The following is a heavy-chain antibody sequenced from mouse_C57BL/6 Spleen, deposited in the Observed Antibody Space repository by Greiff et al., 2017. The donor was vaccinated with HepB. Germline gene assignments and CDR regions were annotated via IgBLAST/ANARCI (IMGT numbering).Heavy chain of an antibody. V-gene: IGHV1-61*01. CDR3: ARSPYYYGSSYSFDY. CDR1: GYTFTSYW. Sequence: QVQLQQPGAELVRPGSSVKLSCKASGYTFTSYWMDWVKQRPGQGLEWIGNIYPSDSETHYNQKFKDKATLTVDKSSSTAYMQLSSLTSEDSAVYYCARSPYYYGSSYSFDYWGQGTTLTVSS. J-gene: IGHJ2*01. D-gene: IGHD1-1*01. CDR2: IYPSDSET.